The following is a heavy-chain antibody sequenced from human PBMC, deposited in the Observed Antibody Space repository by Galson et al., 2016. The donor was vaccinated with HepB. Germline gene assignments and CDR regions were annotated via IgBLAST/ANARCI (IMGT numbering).Heavy chain of an antibody. V-gene: IGHV3-30*18. CDR3: AKDGGSSWAYYYYYMDV. Sequence: WVRQAPGKGLEWVAVISYDGSNKYYADSVKGRFTISRDNSKNTLNLQMNSLRGEDTAVYYCAKDGGSSWAYYYYYMDVWGKGTTVTVSS. CDR2: ISYDGSNK. J-gene: IGHJ6*03. D-gene: IGHD6-13*01.